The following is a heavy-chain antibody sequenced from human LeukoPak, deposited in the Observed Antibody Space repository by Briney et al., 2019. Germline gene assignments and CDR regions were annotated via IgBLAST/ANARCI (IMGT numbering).Heavy chain of an antibody. Sequence: SETLSLTCTVSGGSISSSSYYWGWIRQPPGKGLEWIGSIYYSGSTYCNPSLKSRVTISVDTSKNQFSLKLSSVTAADTAVYYCATNPPPPIVVVPAAKYYYGMDVWGQGTTVTVSS. CDR1: GGSISSSSYY. D-gene: IGHD2-2*01. CDR3: ATNPPPPIVVVPAAKYYYGMDV. V-gene: IGHV4-39*01. CDR2: IYYSGST. J-gene: IGHJ6*02.